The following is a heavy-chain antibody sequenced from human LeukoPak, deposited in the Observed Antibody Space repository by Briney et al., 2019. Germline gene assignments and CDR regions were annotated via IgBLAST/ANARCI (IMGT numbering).Heavy chain of an antibody. Sequence: SETLSLTCAVYGGSFSGYYWSWIRQPPGKGLEWIGEINHSGSTNYNPSLKSRVTISVDTSKNQFSLKLSSVTAADTAVYYCARGYYDFWSGYSGEFDYWGQGTLVTVSS. CDR2: INHSGST. V-gene: IGHV4-34*01. CDR1: GGSFSGYY. CDR3: ARGYYDFWSGYSGEFDY. J-gene: IGHJ4*02. D-gene: IGHD3-3*01.